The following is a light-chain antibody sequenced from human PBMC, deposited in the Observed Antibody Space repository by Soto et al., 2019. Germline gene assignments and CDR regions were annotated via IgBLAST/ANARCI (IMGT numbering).Light chain of an antibody. Sequence: QAVVTQPPSVSAAPGQKVTISCSGSSSNIGNNYVSWYQQLPGTAPKLLIYDNNKRPSGIPDRFSGSKSGTSATLGITGLQTGDEADYYCGTWDSNLSDVVFGGGTKLTVL. CDR1: SSNIGNNY. J-gene: IGLJ2*01. CDR3: GTWDSNLSDVV. CDR2: DNN. V-gene: IGLV1-51*01.